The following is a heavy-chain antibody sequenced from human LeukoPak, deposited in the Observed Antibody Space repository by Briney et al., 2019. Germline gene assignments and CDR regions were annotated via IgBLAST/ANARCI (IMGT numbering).Heavy chain of an antibody. V-gene: IGHV1-69*05. J-gene: IGHJ6*03. CDR1: GLTLSTYA. D-gene: IGHD6-6*01. CDR2: IIPMFGSA. CDR3: ASSPRIVGRLDYYYYMDV. Sequence: GASVKVSCKASGLTLSTYAISWVRQAPGQGLEWMRGIIPMFGSAHYAQKFQDRVTITTDESTTIAYMELSSLRSEDTAVYYCASSPRIVGRLDYYYYMDVWGKGTTVTVSS.